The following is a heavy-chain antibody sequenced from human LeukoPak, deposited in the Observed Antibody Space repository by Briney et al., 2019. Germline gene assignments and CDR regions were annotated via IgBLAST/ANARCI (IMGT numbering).Heavy chain of an antibody. D-gene: IGHD1-26*01. CDR1: GFTFSSYA. V-gene: IGHV3-23*01. J-gene: IGHJ4*02. CDR3: AKDRGIEGGYYFDY. Sequence: GWSRRLSCAASGFTFSSYAMSWVRQAPGKGLEWVSAISGSGGSTYYADSVKGRFTISRDNSKNTLYLQMNSLRAEDTAVYYCAKDRGIEGGYYFDYWGQGTLVTVSS. CDR2: ISGSGGST.